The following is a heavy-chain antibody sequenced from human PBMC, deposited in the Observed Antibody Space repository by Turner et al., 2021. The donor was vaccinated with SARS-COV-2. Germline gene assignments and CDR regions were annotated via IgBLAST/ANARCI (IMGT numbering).Heavy chain of an antibody. Sequence: QVQLVQSGAEVKAPGASVKVSCKASGYTFTDYYIHWVRQAPGQGLEWMGWIGPSSGGTNYAQRFQGRITMTRDTSISTAYMELSSLRSDDTAVYYCARVCNGNVCKNFDYWGQGTLVTVSS. CDR2: IGPSSGGT. V-gene: IGHV1-2*02. CDR1: GYTFTDYY. CDR3: ARVCNGNVCKNFDY. D-gene: IGHD2-15*01. J-gene: IGHJ4*02.